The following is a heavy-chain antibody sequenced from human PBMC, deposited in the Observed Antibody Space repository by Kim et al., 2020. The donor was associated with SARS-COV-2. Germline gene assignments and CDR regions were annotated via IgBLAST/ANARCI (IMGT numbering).Heavy chain of an antibody. D-gene: IGHD3-22*01. CDR2: IKQDGSEK. V-gene: IGHV3-7*01. CDR3: ARDVVSSGYYPEYFQH. CDR1: GFTFSSYW. Sequence: GGSLRLSCAASGFTFSSYWMSWVRQAPGKGLEWVANIKQDGSEKYYVDSVKGRFTISRDNAKNSLYLQMNSLRAEDTAVYYCARDVVSSGYYPEYFQHWGQGTLVTVSS. J-gene: IGHJ1*01.